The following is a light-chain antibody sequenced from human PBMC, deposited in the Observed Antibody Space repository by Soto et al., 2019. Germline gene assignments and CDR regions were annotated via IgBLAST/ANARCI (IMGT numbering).Light chain of an antibody. CDR1: QNVYNN. CDR2: DAS. Sequence: EIVMTQSPATLSVSPGAGATLSCKASQNVYNNLAWYQQRPGQPPRLLIYDASTRDTGISARSSGRGYGAEFTLTISGLQSEESAVYFCQQCRKRPLTFGGGTKVEI. V-gene: IGKV3-15*01. J-gene: IGKJ4*01. CDR3: QQCRKRPLT.